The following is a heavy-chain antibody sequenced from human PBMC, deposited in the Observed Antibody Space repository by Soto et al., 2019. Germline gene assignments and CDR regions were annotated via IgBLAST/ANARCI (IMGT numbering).Heavy chain of an antibody. D-gene: IGHD3-10*01. V-gene: IGHV1-2*02. CDR2: INPFSGGA. Sequence: GASVKVSCKTSGYTFTDHYVHWVRQAPGQGLEWLGWINPFSGGAKYPQRFKDKVSMTADTSISTVYMYLTSLTSDDTAIYYCARSSGTYSLDFWGQGTLVTVS. CDR1: GYTFTDHY. J-gene: IGHJ4*02. CDR3: ARSSGTYSLDF.